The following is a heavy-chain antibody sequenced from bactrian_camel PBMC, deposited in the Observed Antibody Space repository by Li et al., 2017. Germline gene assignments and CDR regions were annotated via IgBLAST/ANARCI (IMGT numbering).Heavy chain of an antibody. Sequence: QVQLVESGGGSVQAGGSLRLSCAASGFTYTNYYMAWFRQAPGKEREAVATIDSDGSTTYADLVKGRFTISKDNAKNTLYLQMNNLKPEDAGVYRCVAESLCAWLGTTEEYFGPGTQVTVS. CDR1: GFTYTNYY. V-gene: IGHV3S53*01. J-gene: IGHJ4*01. D-gene: IGHD1*01. CDR2: IDSDGST.